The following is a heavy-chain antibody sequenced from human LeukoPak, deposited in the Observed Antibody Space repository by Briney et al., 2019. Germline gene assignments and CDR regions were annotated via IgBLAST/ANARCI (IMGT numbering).Heavy chain of an antibody. J-gene: IGHJ4*02. CDR3: ARGVEAGVDF. V-gene: IGHV1-8*01. Sequence: GASVNVSCKASAYTFTNYYVNWVRQAAGQGLEWKGWMDPNNANTDYAQKFLGRVTMTTDTSISTAYMEVSSLTYEDTAVYYCARGVEAGVDFWGQGTLVTVSS. CDR2: MDPNNANT. CDR1: AYTFTNYY. D-gene: IGHD2-15*01.